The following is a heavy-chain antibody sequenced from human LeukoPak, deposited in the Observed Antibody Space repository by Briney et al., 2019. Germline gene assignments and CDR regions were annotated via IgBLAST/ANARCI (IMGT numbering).Heavy chain of an antibody. V-gene: IGHV4-59*01. D-gene: IGHD4-17*01. CDR2: IYYSGTT. J-gene: IGHJ6*02. CDR3: AREDPQTTVPEGMDV. CDR1: GGSISYYY. Sequence: LETLSLTCTVSGGSISYYYWSWIRQSPGKGLEWIGYIYYSGTTNYNPSLKSRVTISVDTSKNQFSLQLRSVTAADTAVYYCAREDPQTTVPEGMDVWGQGTTVTVSS.